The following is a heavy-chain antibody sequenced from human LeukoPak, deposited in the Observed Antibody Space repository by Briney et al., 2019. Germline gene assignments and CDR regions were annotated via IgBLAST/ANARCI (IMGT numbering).Heavy chain of an antibody. Sequence: GGSLRLSCAASGFTFSRYWMHWVRQAPGKGLVWVSHINSDGSITTYADSVKGRFTISRDNAKNTLYLQMNTLRAEDTAVYYCVSYYYDSSGCYWGQGTLVTVSS. CDR1: GFTFSRYW. CDR3: VSYYYDSSGCY. CDR2: INSDGSIT. D-gene: IGHD3-22*01. J-gene: IGHJ4*02. V-gene: IGHV3-74*01.